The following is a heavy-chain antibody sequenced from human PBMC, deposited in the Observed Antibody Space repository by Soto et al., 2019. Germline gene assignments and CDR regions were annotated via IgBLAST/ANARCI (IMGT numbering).Heavy chain of an antibody. V-gene: IGHV1-2*04. Sequence: ASVKVSCKASGYTFTGYYMHWVRQAPGQGLEWMGWINPNSGGTNYAQKFQGWVTMTRDTSISTAYMELSRLRSDDTAVYYCAREGYCSSTSCYGDYYYGMDVWGQGTTVTVSS. CDR2: INPNSGGT. CDR3: AREGYCSSTSCYGDYYYGMDV. D-gene: IGHD2-2*01. CDR1: GYTFTGYY. J-gene: IGHJ6*02.